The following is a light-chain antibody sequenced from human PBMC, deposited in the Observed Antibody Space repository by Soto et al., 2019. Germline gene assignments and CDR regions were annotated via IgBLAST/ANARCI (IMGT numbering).Light chain of an antibody. CDR2: EVS. CDR3: SSYAVSSTPV. CDR1: SSDVGGYNY. V-gene: IGLV2-14*01. J-gene: IGLJ3*02. Sequence: QSALTQPASVSGSPGQSITISCTGTSSDVGGYNYVSWYQHHPGKAPKLMIYEVSNRPSGVSNRFSGAKSGNTASLTISGVQAEDEVDFYWSSYAVSSTPVFVGGTKLTVL.